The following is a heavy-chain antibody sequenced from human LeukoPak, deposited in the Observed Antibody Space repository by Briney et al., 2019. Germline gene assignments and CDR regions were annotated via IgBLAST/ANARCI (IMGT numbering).Heavy chain of an antibody. CDR3: AREDLYDYGMPVD. D-gene: IGHD4-17*01. CDR2: IYSGGST. CDR1: GFTVSSNY. J-gene: IGHJ4*02. V-gene: IGHV3-66*01. Sequence: GGSLRLSCAASGFTVSSNYMSWVRQAPGKGLEWVSVIYSGGSTYYADSVKGRFTISRDNSKNTLYLQMNSLRAEDTAVYYCAREDLYDYGMPVDWGQGTLVTVSS.